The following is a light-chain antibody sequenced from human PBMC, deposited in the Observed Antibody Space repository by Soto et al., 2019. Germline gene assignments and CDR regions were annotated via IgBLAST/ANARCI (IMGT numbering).Light chain of an antibody. CDR3: NSYTSSKTLV. V-gene: IGLV2-14*03. CDR1: SSDVGGFNF. CDR2: DVS. Sequence: QSALTQPASVSGSPGQSITISCTGTSSDVGGFNFVSWYQHHPGKAPKLIIYDVSNRPSGVSDRFSGSKSGNTASLTISGLQPEDEADYYCNSYTSSKTLVFGGGTKLTVL. J-gene: IGLJ2*01.